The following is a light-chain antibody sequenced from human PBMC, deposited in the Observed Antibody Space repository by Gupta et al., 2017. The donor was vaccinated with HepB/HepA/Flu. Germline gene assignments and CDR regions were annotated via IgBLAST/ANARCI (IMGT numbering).Light chain of an antibody. CDR2: STS. CDR1: QCVSSSY. J-gene: IGKJ4*01. CDR3: QRDGSSPSLT. Sequence: EFVLTQSPVTLSLSPGERATLSCRASQCVSSSYLAWYQHKQGQAPRLLIYSTSSRAGGIPDRFSGSGFGTDFTLTISRLEPEDFAVYYCQRDGSSPSLTFGGGTKV. V-gene: IGKV3-20*01.